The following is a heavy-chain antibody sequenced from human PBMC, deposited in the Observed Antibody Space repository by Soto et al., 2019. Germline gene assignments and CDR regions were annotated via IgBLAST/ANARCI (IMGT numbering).Heavy chain of an antibody. CDR2: VNPILSMS. CDR1: GDTFNFYS. Sequence: QVQLVQSGAEVKRPGSSVKVSCKASGDTFNFYSINWVRQAPGVGLEWVGRVNPILSMSNYAQRFQGRVTMTAEKSTSTAYRELRSLRSEDTAIYYCASSYGSGYRAFDYWGQGALVTVSS. J-gene: IGHJ4*02. V-gene: IGHV1-69*02. D-gene: IGHD3-10*01. CDR3: ASSYGSGYRAFDY.